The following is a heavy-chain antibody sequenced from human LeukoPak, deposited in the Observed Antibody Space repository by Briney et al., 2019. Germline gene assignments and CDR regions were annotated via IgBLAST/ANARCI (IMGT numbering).Heavy chain of an antibody. Sequence: SETLSLTCTVSGGSISSGDYYWSWIRQPPGKGLEWIGYIYYSGSSYYNPSLKSRVTISVDTSKNQLSLKLSSVTAADTAVYYCARGGSGSHYFDYWGQGTLVTVSS. J-gene: IGHJ4*02. CDR1: GGSISSGDYY. CDR2: IYYSGSS. CDR3: ARGGSGSHYFDY. V-gene: IGHV4-30-4*01. D-gene: IGHD1-26*01.